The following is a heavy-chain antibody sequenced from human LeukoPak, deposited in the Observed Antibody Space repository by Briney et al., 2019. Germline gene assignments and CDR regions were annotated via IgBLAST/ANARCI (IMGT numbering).Heavy chain of an antibody. D-gene: IGHD3-22*01. Sequence: SETLSLTCTVSGGSISSNYWNWIRQPPGKGLEWIGFIYFTGSTIYNPSLKSRVTISVDTSKNQFSLRLTSVTAADTAVHYCARDYSDSSGYSPFQHWGQGTLVTVSS. CDR3: ARDYSDSSGYSPFQH. J-gene: IGHJ1*01. V-gene: IGHV4-59*01. CDR2: IYFTGST. CDR1: GGSISSNY.